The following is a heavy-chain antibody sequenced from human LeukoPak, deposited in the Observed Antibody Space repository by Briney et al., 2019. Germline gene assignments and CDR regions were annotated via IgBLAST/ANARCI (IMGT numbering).Heavy chain of an antibody. Sequence: SETLSLTCTVSGGSISSSSYYWGWIRQPPGKGLEWIGSIYYSGSTYYNPSLKSRVTISVDTSKNQFSLKLSSVTAADTAVYYCAREDLSGSYTDYWGQGTLVTVSS. V-gene: IGHV4-39*07. CDR3: AREDLSGSYTDY. CDR2: IYYSGST. D-gene: IGHD1-26*01. CDR1: GGSISSSSYY. J-gene: IGHJ4*02.